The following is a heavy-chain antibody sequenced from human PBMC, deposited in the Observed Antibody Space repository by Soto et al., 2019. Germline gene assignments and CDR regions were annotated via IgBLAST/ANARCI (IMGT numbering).Heavy chain of an antibody. D-gene: IGHD5-18*01. CDR2: ISAYNGNT. CDR3: ERHLGTAMTIHQYYYYGMDV. CDR1: GYTFTSYG. V-gene: IGHV1-18*01. J-gene: IGHJ6*02. Sequence: ASVKVSCKVSGYTFTSYGISWGRQAPGQGLEWMGWISAYNGNTNYAQKLQGRVTMTTDTYTSTAYMELRSLRSDDTAVYYCERHLGTAMTIHQYYYYGMDVWGQ.